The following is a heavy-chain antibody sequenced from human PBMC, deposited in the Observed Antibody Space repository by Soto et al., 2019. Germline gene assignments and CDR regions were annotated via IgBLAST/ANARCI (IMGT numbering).Heavy chain of an antibody. V-gene: IGHV4-39*01. CDR3: ARGVPAAIFRLNWFDP. J-gene: IGHJ5*02. D-gene: IGHD2-2*01. CDR2: IYYSGST. CDR1: GGSISSSSYY. Sequence: ASETLSLTCTVSGGSISSSSYYWGWIRQPPGKGLEWIGSIYYSGSTYYNPSLKSRVTISVDTSKNQFSLKLSSVTAADTAVYYCARGVPAAIFRLNWFDPWGQGTLVTVSS.